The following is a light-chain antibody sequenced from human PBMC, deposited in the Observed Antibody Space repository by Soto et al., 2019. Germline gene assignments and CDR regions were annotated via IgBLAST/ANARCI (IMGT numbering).Light chain of an antibody. V-gene: IGKV1-6*01. CDR1: RDVGSD. CDR3: LQDTGDSWS. CDR2: AAS. Sequence: QMTQSPSSLSASVGEKIIITCRASRDVGSDVSWYQQKPGQAPKLLIYAASNLYTGVPSRFSGSRSGTEFTLTISSLQPVVFVSCYSLQDTGDSWSFGHGT. J-gene: IGKJ1*01.